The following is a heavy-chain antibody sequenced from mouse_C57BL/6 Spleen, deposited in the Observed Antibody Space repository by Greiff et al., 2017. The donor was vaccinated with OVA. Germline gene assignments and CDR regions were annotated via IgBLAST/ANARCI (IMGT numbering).Heavy chain of an antibody. CDR3: AREGEDYDDAMDY. Sequence: VQLQQSGTELVKPGASVKLSCKASGYTFTSYWMHWVKQRPGQGLEWIGNINPSNGGTNYNEKFKSKATLTVDKSSSTAYMQLSSLTSEDSAVYYCAREGEDYDDAMDYWGQGTSVTVSS. CDR2: INPSNGGT. V-gene: IGHV1-53*01. CDR1: GYTFTSYW. J-gene: IGHJ4*01. D-gene: IGHD2-4*01.